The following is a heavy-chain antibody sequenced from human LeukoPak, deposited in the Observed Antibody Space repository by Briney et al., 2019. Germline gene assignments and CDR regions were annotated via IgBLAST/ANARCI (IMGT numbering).Heavy chain of an antibody. Sequence: GGSLRLSCAASGFTFSSYGMHWVRQAPGKGLEWVAFIRYDGSNKYYADSVKGRFTISRDNSKNTLYLQMNSLRAEDTAVYYCAREQGSWWVGGGGFDYWGQGTLVTVSS. J-gene: IGHJ4*02. D-gene: IGHD3-10*01. CDR2: IRYDGSNK. CDR3: AREQGSWWVGGGGFDY. CDR1: GFTFSSYG. V-gene: IGHV3-30*02.